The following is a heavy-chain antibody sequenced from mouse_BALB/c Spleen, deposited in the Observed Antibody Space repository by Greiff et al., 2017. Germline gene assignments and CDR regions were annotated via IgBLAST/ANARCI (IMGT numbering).Heavy chain of an antibody. Sequence: DVMLVESGGGLVQPGGSRKLSCAASEFTFSRFGMHWVRQAPEKGLEWVAYISSGSSTIYYADTVKGRFTISRDNPKNTLFLQMTSLRSEDTAMYYCARGLITTEAWFAYWGQGTLVTVSA. V-gene: IGHV5-17*02. CDR2: ISSGSSTI. J-gene: IGHJ3*01. CDR3: ARGLITTEAWFAY. D-gene: IGHD1-1*01. CDR1: EFTFSRFG.